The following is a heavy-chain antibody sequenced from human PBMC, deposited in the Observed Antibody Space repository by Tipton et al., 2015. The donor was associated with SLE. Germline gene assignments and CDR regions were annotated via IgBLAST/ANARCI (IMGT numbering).Heavy chain of an antibody. Sequence: SLRLSCAAAGFTFSSYWMTWVRLAPGKGLEWVANVKQDGSETNYMDSVKGRFTISRDNAKNSLYLQMNSLRVEDTAMYHCARMGKMDSWGQGTLVTVSS. J-gene: IGHJ4*02. CDR2: VKQDGSET. CDR1: GFTFSSYW. V-gene: IGHV3-7*01. D-gene: IGHD7-27*01. CDR3: ARMGKMDS.